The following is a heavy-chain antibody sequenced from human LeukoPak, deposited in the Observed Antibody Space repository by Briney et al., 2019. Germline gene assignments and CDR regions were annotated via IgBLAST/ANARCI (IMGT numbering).Heavy chain of an antibody. CDR3: ARDSSGYQ. J-gene: IGHJ4*02. V-gene: IGHV3-7*01. CDR1: GFTFSTYW. D-gene: IGHD3-22*01. CDR2: IKEDGSEK. Sequence: PGGSLRLSCAASGFTFSTYWMSWIRQAPGKGLEWVANIKEDGSEKYYGDSVKGRFTISRDNAKNSLYLQMNSLRAEDTAVYYCARDSSGYQWGQGTLVTVSS.